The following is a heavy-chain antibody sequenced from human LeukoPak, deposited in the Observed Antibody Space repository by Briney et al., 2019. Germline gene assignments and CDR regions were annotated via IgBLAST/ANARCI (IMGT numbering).Heavy chain of an antibody. Sequence: GGSLRLSCAASGFTFSSYAMHWVRQAPGKGLEWVAVISYDGSNKYYADSVKGRFTISRDNSKNTLYLQMNSLRAEDTAVYYCARLVYYYGMDVWGEGTTVTVSS. J-gene: IGHJ6*04. CDR3: ARLVYYYGMDV. CDR2: ISYDGSNK. CDR1: GFTFSSYA. V-gene: IGHV3-30-3*01.